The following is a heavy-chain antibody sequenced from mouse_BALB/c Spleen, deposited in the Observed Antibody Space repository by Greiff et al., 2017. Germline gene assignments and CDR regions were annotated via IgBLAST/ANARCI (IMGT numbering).Heavy chain of an antibody. V-gene: IGHV5-4*02. CDR1: GFTFSDYY. D-gene: IGHD2-1*01. CDR2: ISDGGSYT. J-gene: IGHJ3*01. CDR3: AREGGNSFAY. Sequence: DVQLQESGGGLVKPGGSLKLSCAASGFTFSDYYMYWVRQTPEKRLEWVATISDGGSYTYYPDSVKGRFTISRDNAKNNLYLQMSSLKSEDTAMYYCAREGGNSFAYWGQGTLVTVSA.